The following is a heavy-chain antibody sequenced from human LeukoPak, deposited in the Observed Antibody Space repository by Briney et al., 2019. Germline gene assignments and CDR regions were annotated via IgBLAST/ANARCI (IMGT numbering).Heavy chain of an antibody. CDR1: GGSISSSSYY. J-gene: IGHJ4*02. V-gene: IGHV4-39*07. CDR2: IYYSGST. Sequence: SETLSLTGTVSGGSISSSSYYWGWIRQPPGKGLEWIGSIYYSGSTYYNPSLKSRVTISVDTSKNQFSLKLSSVTAADTAVYYCARVTFKALEVDTAMVFDYWGQGTLVTVSS. D-gene: IGHD5-18*01. CDR3: ARVTFKALEVDTAMVFDY.